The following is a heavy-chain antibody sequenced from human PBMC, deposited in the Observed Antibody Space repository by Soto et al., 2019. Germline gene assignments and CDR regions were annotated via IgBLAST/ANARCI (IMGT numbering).Heavy chain of an antibody. V-gene: IGHV1-69*04. Sequence: SVKVSCKASGGTFSSYTISWVRQAPGQGLEWMGRIIPILGIANYAQKFQGRVTITADKSTSTAYMELSSLRSEDTAVYYCARDRPPHYGDYELDYEDYWGQGTLVTVSS. J-gene: IGHJ4*02. D-gene: IGHD4-17*01. CDR3: ARDRPPHYGDYELDYEDY. CDR2: IIPILGIA. CDR1: GGTFSSYT.